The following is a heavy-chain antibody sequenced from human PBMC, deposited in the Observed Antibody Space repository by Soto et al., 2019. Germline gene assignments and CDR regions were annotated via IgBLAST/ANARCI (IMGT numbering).Heavy chain of an antibody. CDR1: GGSISSGGYY. J-gene: IGHJ4*02. CDR3: ARDQRYDSSGYLIGDLLDY. V-gene: IGHV4-31*03. CDR2: IYYSGST. Sequence: PSETLSLTCTVSGGSISSGGYYWSWIRQHPGKGLEWIGYIYYSGSTYYNPSLKSRVTISVDTSKNQFSLKLSSVTAADTAVYYCARDQRYDSSGYLIGDLLDYWGQGTLVTVSS. D-gene: IGHD3-22*01.